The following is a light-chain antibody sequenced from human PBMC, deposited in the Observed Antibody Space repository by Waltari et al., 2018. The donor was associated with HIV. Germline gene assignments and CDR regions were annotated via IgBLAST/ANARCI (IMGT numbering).Light chain of an antibody. CDR2: LGS. CDR3: MQALQTPYT. J-gene: IGKJ2*01. V-gene: IGKV2-28*01. Sequence: DIVMTQSPFSLPVTHGEPASISCRSSQSLLHSNGYNYLDWYLQKPGQSPQLLISLGSNRASGVPDRFSGSGSGTDFTLKISRMEAEDVGVFYCMQALQTPYTFGQGTRLEIK. CDR1: QSLLHSNGYNY.